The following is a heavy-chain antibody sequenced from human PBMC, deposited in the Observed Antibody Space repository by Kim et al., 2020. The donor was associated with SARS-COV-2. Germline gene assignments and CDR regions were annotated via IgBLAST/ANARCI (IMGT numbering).Heavy chain of an antibody. CDR2: ISGSGGST. J-gene: IGHJ6*02. V-gene: IGHV3-23*01. CDR3: AKDPFYCSSTSCFAECPNYYYGMDV. D-gene: IGHD2-2*01. Sequence: GGSLRLSCAASGFTFSSYAMSWVRQAPGKGLEWDSAISGSGGSTYYADSVKGRFTISRDNSKNTLYLQMNSLRAEDTAVYYCAKDPFYCSSTSCFAECPNYYYGMDVWGQGTTVTVSS. CDR1: GFTFSSYA.